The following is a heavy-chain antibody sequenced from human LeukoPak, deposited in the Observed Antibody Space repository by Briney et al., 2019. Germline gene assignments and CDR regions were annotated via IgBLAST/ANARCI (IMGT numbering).Heavy chain of an antibody. D-gene: IGHD6-13*01. CDR3: ARGSSSSWYHSLYY. J-gene: IGHJ4*02. CDR2: IYYSGST. V-gene: IGHV4-59*01. CDR1: GGSISSYY. Sequence: SETLSLTCTVSGGSISSYYWSWIRQPPGKGLEWIGYIYYSGSTNYNPSLKSRVTISVDTSKNQFSLKLSSVTAADTAMYYCARGSSSSWYHSLYYWGQGTLVTVSS.